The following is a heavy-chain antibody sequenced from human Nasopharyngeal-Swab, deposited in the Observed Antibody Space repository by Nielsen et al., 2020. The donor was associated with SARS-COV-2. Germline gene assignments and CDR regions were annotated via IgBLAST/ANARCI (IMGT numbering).Heavy chain of an antibody. J-gene: IGHJ5*02. CDR2: ISYDGINK. Sequence: GESLKISCAASGFPFSSYAMHWVRQAPGKGLEWVAVISYDGINKYYADSVKGRFTISRDNSKNTLYLQMNSLRAEDTAVYYCARDVRYSGSSAHYCPGGAWGPGTLVTISS. V-gene: IGHV3-30-3*01. D-gene: IGHD3-22*01. CDR1: GFPFSSYA. CDR3: ARDVRYSGSSAHYCPGGA.